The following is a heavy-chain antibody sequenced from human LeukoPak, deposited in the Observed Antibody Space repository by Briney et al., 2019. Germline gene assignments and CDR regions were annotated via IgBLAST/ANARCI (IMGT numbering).Heavy chain of an antibody. J-gene: IGHJ1*01. CDR1: GYTFTSYY. CDR3: ARPTVAKRGYFQH. CDR2: INPSGGGT. V-gene: IGHV1-46*01. Sequence: ASVKVSCKASGYTFTSYYMHWVRQAPGQGLEWMGIINPSGGGTSYAQKFQGRVTMTRDTSTSTVYMELSSLRSEDTAVYYCARPTVAKRGYFQHWGQGTLVTVSS. D-gene: IGHD5-12*01.